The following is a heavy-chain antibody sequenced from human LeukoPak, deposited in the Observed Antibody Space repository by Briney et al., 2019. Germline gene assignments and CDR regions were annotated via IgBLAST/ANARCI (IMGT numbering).Heavy chain of an antibody. Sequence: GGSLRLSCVASGFKFDNYAMNWVRQTPGKGLEWVAVISYDGSNKYYADSVKGRFTISRDNSDNKVYLQMNSLRPEDTAMYFCARGKLDSYDSSDFFGPLDCWGQGTLVTVSS. CDR1: GFKFDNYA. D-gene: IGHD3-22*01. CDR3: ARGKLDSYDSSDFFGPLDC. CDR2: ISYDGSNK. J-gene: IGHJ4*02. V-gene: IGHV3-30*14.